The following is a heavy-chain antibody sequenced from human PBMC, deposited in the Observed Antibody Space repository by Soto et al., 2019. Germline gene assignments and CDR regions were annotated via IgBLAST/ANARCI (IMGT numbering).Heavy chain of an antibody. V-gene: IGHV3-11*05. Sequence: QVQLVEAGGGLVKPGGSLRLSCAASGFTFSDYYMSWIRQAPGKGLEWVSYISSGSSYINNADSVKGRFTVYRDNAKNSLYLQMNSLRAEDTGVYYCARVKEGGYREFDYWGQGTLVTVSS. CDR3: ARVKEGGYREFDY. D-gene: IGHD3-22*01. J-gene: IGHJ4*02. CDR2: ISSGSSYI. CDR1: GFTFSDYY.